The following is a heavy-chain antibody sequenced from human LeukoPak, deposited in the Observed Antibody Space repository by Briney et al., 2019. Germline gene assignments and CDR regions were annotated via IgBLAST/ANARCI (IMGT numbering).Heavy chain of an antibody. CDR1: GYSISSGYY. CDR3: ARVWQQLVSWFDP. Sequence: SETLSLTCTVSGYSISSGYYWGWIRQPPGKGLEWIGSIYHSGSTYYNPSLKSRVTMSVDTSKNQFSLKLSSVTAADTAVYYCARVWQQLVSWFDPWGQGTLVTVSS. V-gene: IGHV4-38-2*02. D-gene: IGHD6-13*01. J-gene: IGHJ5*02. CDR2: IYHSGST.